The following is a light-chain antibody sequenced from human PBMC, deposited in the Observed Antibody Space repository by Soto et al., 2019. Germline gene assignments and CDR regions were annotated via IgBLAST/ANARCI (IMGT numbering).Light chain of an antibody. CDR2: GAS. CDR1: QSVDRNY. CDR3: HQYGLSPPYT. Sequence: EIVLTQSPGTLSLSPGARATLSCRASQSVDRNYLSWYQHKPGQAPRLLIYGASTRATGIPDRFSGSGSGTDFTLTISRLEPEDFAVYSFHQYGLSPPYTFGPGTKVDIK. V-gene: IGKV3-20*01. J-gene: IGKJ3*01.